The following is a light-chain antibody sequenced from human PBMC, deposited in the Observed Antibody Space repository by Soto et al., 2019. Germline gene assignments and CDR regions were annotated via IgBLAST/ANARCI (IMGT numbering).Light chain of an antibody. CDR3: CSYAGSSTFVV. CDR1: SSDVGSYNL. CDR2: EGS. J-gene: IGLJ2*01. Sequence: QSALTQPASVSGSPAQSITISCTGTSSDVGSYNLVSWYQQHPGKAPKLMIYEGSKRPSGVSNRFSGSKSGNTASLTISGLQAEDEADYYCCSYAGSSTFVVFGGGTKVTVL. V-gene: IGLV2-23*03.